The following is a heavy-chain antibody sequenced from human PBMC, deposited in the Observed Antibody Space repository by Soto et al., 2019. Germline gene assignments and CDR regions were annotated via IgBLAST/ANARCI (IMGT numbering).Heavy chain of an antibody. CDR3: ARDVGLHYDFWSGDYYYGMDV. CDR1: GFTFSSYG. CDR2: IWYDGSNK. Sequence: PGGSLRLSCAASGFTFSSYGMHWVRQAPGKGLEWVAVIWYDGSNKYYADSVKGRFTISRDNSKNTLYLQMNSLRAEDTAVYYCARDVGLHYDFWSGDYYYGMDVWGQGTTVTVSS. J-gene: IGHJ6*02. V-gene: IGHV3-33*01. D-gene: IGHD3-3*01.